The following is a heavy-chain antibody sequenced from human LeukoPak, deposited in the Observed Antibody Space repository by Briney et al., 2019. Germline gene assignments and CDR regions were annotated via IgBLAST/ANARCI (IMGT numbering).Heavy chain of an antibody. V-gene: IGHV4-30-4*08. CDR3: ARGGDIVVVPAARTPFDY. Sequence: SQTLSLTCTVSGGSISSGDYYWSWIRQPPGKGLEWIGYIYYSGSTYYNPSLKSRVTISVDTSKNQFSLKLSSVTAADTAVYYCARGGDIVVVPAARTPFDYWDQGTLVTVSS. CDR2: IYYSGST. J-gene: IGHJ4*02. D-gene: IGHD2-2*01. CDR1: GGSISSGDYY.